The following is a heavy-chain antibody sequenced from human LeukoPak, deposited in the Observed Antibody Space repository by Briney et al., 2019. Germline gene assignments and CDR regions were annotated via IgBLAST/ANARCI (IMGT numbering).Heavy chain of an antibody. V-gene: IGHV3-15*01. J-gene: IGHJ3*02. CDR3: AAVGEWLSNAFNT. D-gene: IGHD3-3*01. CDR2: IKSRGDGETR. Sequence: GRSLRLSCAAAGFTFSIAWMSWVRQAPGKGLGWVGRIKSRGDGETRDYAAPVKDRFIISRDDSKNTLYLQMNSLRTEDTAIYYCAAVGEWLSNAFNTWGQGTMVTVSA. CDR1: GFTFSIAW.